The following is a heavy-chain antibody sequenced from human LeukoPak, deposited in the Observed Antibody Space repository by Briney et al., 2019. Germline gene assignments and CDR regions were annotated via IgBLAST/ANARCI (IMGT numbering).Heavy chain of an antibody. CDR1: GFTFNSYA. J-gene: IGHJ3*02. V-gene: IGHV3-23*01. CDR3: AKDLTAVAGGAFDI. CDR2: IGGSGGST. D-gene: IGHD6-19*01. Sequence: GGSLRLSCAASGFTFNSYAMSWVRQAPGKGLEWVSAIGGSGGSTHYADSVKGRFTISRDNSKNTLYLQMNSLRAEDTAVYYCAKDLTAVAGGAFDIWGQGTMVTVSS.